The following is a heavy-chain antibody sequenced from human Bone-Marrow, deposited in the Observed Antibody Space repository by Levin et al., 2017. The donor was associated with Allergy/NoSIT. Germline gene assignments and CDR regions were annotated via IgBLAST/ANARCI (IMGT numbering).Heavy chain of an antibody. J-gene: IGHJ4*02. CDR1: GYTFSTYS. CDR3: ARESARDYGDYVDY. Sequence: PGASVKVSCKASGYTFSTYSITWVRHVPGQGLEWMGWISTHNGDTKYAKKLQGRATMTTDTSTSTAYMELRSLTSDDTAVYYCARESARDYGDYVDYWGQGTLVTVSS. D-gene: IGHD4-17*01. CDR2: ISTHNGDT. V-gene: IGHV1-18*01.